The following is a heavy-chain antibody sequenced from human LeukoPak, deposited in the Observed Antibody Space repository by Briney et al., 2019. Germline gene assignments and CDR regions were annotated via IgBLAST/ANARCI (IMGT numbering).Heavy chain of an antibody. CDR1: GFTFSDYY. V-gene: IGHV3-11*01. D-gene: IGHD6-13*01. CDR3: ARVRIAAAGTGGGYYFDY. Sequence: GGSLSLSCAASGFTFSDYYMSWIRQAPGKGLEWVSYISSSGSTIYYADSVKGRFTISRDNAKNSLYLQMNSLRAEDTAVYYCARVRIAAAGTGGGYYFDYWGQGTLVTVSS. J-gene: IGHJ4*02. CDR2: ISSSGSTI.